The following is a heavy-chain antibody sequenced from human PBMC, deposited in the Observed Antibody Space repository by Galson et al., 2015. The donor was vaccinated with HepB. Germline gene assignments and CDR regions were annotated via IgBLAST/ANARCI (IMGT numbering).Heavy chain of an antibody. CDR3: ARDPQGVTGDRYYYGMDV. D-gene: IGHD7-27*01. V-gene: IGHV3-66*01. J-gene: IGHJ6*02. CDR1: GFTVSSND. CDR2: IYSGGST. Sequence: SLRLSCAASGFTVSSNDMSWVRQAPGKGLEWVSVIYSGGSTYYADSVKGRFTISSDNTKNTLYPQMNSLRAEDTAVYYCARDPQGVTGDRYYYGMDVWGQGTTVTVSS.